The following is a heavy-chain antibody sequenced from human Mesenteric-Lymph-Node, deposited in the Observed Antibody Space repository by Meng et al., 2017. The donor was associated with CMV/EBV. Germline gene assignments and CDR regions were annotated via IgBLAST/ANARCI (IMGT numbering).Heavy chain of an antibody. Sequence: QVQLQESGPGLVKPSETLSLTCIVSGVSVTSGAYHWSWIRQSPGKGLEWIGYIYGTGITNYNPSLKSRVTILLETSKNQFSLKLNSVTTADTAVYYCAKSRSSTPGIVDDWGQGTLVTVFS. V-gene: IGHV4-61*08. J-gene: IGHJ4*02. CDR2: IYGTGIT. D-gene: IGHD2/OR15-2a*01. CDR3: AKSRSSTPGIVDD. CDR1: GVSVTSGAYH.